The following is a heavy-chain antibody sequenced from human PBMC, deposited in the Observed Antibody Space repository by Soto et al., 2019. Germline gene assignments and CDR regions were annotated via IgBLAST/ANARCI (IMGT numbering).Heavy chain of an antibody. V-gene: IGHV3-15*01. D-gene: IGHD1-26*01. Sequence: EVQLVESWGGFVQPGGSLRLSCVASRFSFANAWMSWVRQAPGKGPEWVGRIKSKTDGGTADYAAPVKGRFTISRDDSQNTLYLHMDSLKTEDTALYHCSTDIGIYGLDIWGQGTNVTVSS. CDR2: IKSKTDGGTA. J-gene: IGHJ6*02. CDR1: RFSFANAW. CDR3: STDIGIYGLDI.